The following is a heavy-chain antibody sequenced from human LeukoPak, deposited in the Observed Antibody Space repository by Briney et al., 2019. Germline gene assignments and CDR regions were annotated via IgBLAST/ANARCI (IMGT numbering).Heavy chain of an antibody. CDR3: AKDAESGSGSMGAFDI. J-gene: IGHJ3*02. D-gene: IGHD3-10*01. CDR1: GFTFDDYA. Sequence: GGSLRLSCAASGFTFDDYAMHWVRQAPGKGLEWVSGISWNSGSIGYADSVKGRFTISRDNAKNSLYLQMNSLRAEDTALYYCAKDAESGSGSMGAFDIWGQGTMVTVSS. CDR2: ISWNSGSI. V-gene: IGHV3-9*01.